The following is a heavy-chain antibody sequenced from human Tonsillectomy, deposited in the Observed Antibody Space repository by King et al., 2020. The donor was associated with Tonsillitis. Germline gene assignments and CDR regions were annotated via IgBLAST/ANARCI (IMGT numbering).Heavy chain of an antibody. V-gene: IGHV3-23*04. CDR1: VFTFSNYA. Sequence: VQLVESGGGLDQPGGSQRLSCKASVFTFSNYAMSWGRQAPGKGLEWVSAISGSGDSTYYADSVKGRFTISRDNSKNTLFLQMNSLRAEDTAVYYCAKEGYDFWSGFALAWGQGTLAT. D-gene: IGHD3-3*01. CDR2: ISGSGDST. J-gene: IGHJ5*02. CDR3: AKEGYDFWSGFALA.